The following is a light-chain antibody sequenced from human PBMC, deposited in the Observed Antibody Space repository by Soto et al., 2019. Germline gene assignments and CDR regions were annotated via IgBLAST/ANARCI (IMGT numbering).Light chain of an antibody. V-gene: IGKV1-5*03. CDR2: DVS. CDR3: QQNHAYPWT. J-gene: IGKJ1*01. CDR1: HTVNGW. Sequence: DIQMTQSPSTLSASIRDRVTITCRASHTVNGWLAWYQQRPGEAPNLLIYDVSNLGGGVPSRFSGSGSGTEFHLTYSSPQPEDLATYYCQQNHAYPWTFGQWTKAE.